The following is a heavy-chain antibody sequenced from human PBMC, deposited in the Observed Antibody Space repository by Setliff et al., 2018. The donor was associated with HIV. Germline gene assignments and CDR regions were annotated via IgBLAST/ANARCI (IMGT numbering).Heavy chain of an antibody. CDR2: ISGSSSYI. J-gene: IGHJ5*02. D-gene: IGHD5-18*01. Sequence: GGSLRLSCKATGFSFSLYAMSWVRQDPGKGLEWVSSISGSSSYIYYADAVRGRFIISRDNSKNTVYLQMNNLRVDDTAVYYCVRIGHGYSFANGFDPWGQGTPVTVSS. CDR3: VRIGHGYSFANGFDP. CDR1: GFSFSLYA. V-gene: IGHV3-23*01.